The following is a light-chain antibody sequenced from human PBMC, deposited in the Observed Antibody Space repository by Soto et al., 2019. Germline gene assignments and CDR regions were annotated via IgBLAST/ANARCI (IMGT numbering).Light chain of an antibody. J-gene: IGKJ4*01. CDR3: QQFDSYPLT. CDR1: QGISTA. Sequence: AIQFTQSPSSLAASVGDRVTITCRASQGISTALAWCQQKPGQAPKLLIYDASTLESGVPARFSGSGSVTDFALTISSLQPEDFATYYCQQFDSYPLTFGGGTKVDIK. CDR2: DAS. V-gene: IGKV1-13*02.